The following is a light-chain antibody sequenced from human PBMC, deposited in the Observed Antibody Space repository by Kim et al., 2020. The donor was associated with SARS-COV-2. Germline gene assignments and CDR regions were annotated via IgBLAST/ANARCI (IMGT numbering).Light chain of an antibody. J-gene: IGKJ1*01. V-gene: IGKV1-27*01. CDR1: QGISNY. CDR3: QKYNSASQA. Sequence: ASVGDRVTIPCRASQGISNYLAWYQQKPGKVPKLLIYAASTLQSGVPSRFSGSGSGTDFTLTISSLQPEDVATYYCQKYNSASQAFGQGTKVDIK. CDR2: AAS.